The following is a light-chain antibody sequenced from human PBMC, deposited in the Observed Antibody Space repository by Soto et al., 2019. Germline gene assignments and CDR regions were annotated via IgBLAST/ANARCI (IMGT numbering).Light chain of an antibody. CDR1: QSVLYSSNNKNY. Sequence: DIVMTQSPDSLAVSLGERATINCKSSQSVLYSSNNKNYLAWYQQKTGQPPKLLIYWASTRESGVPDRFSSSGSGTDFTLTISSLQAEDVAVYYCQQYYSTPPYTFGHGTKLEIK. CDR2: WAS. V-gene: IGKV4-1*01. CDR3: QQYYSTPPYT. J-gene: IGKJ2*01.